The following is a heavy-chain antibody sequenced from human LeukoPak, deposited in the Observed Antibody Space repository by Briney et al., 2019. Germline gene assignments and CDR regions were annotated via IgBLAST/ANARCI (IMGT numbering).Heavy chain of an antibody. CDR3: ARRLLWFGVNWFDP. Sequence: SETLSLTCTVSGGSISSISYYWGWIRQPPGKGLEWIGSMYHNGSTYYNPSLKSRVTISVDTSKNQFSLKLSSVTAADTAVYYCARRLLWFGVNWFDPWGQGTLVTVSS. CDR2: MYHNGST. V-gene: IGHV4-39*01. J-gene: IGHJ5*02. CDR1: GGSISSISYY. D-gene: IGHD3-10*01.